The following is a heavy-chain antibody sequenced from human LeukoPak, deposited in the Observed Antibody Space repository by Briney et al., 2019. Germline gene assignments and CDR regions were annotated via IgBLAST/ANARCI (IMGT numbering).Heavy chain of an antibody. V-gene: IGHV3-30-3*01. J-gene: IGHJ4*02. D-gene: IGHD4-17*01. CDR3: ASGGCGDYVVDY. Sequence: GGSLRLSCAASGFTFSSYAMHWVRQAPGKGLEWVAVISYDGSNKYYADSVKGRFTISRDNSKNTLYLQMNSLRAEDTAVCYCASGGCGDYVVDYWGQGTLVTVSS. CDR2: ISYDGSNK. CDR1: GFTFSSYA.